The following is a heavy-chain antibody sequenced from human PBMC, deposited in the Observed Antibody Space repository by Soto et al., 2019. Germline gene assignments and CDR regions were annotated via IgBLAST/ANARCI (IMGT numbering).Heavy chain of an antibody. CDR1: GGSISSDAYY. CDR3: ARDNDYSKLGTDYYYGMDV. Sequence: SETLSLTCTVSGGSISSDAYYWTWIRQPPGKGLEWIGYIYYSGDTYYNPSLKSRVTISIDASKNQFSLKLSSVTAADTAVYYCARDNDYSKLGTDYYYGMDVWGQGTTVTVSS. J-gene: IGHJ6*02. D-gene: IGHD4-4*01. V-gene: IGHV4-30-4*01. CDR2: IYYSGDT.